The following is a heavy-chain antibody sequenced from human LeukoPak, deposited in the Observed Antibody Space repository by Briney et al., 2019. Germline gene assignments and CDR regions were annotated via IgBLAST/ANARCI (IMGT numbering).Heavy chain of an antibody. D-gene: IGHD1-14*01. V-gene: IGHV4-39*07. CDR1: GGSIGKTRYY. CDR3: AREITWHMDV. CDR2: IYYSGTT. Sequence: SETLSLTCTVSGGSIGKTRYYWGWIRQPPGKGLKWIGNIYYSGTTHYNPSLKTRVTISVDTSKNQFSLKLSSVTAADTAVYYCAREITWHMDVWGKGTTVTVSS. J-gene: IGHJ6*03.